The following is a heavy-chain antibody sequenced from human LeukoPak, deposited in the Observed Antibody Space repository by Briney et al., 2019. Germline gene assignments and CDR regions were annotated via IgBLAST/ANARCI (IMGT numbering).Heavy chain of an antibody. V-gene: IGHV4-59*01. CDR2: IYYSGST. CDR3: AREGRYCSGGSCYYWFDP. J-gene: IGHJ5*02. CDR1: GGSISSYY. D-gene: IGHD2-15*01. Sequence: SETLSLTCTVSGGSISSYYWSWIRQPPGKGLEWIGYIYYSGSTNYSPSLKSRVTISVDTSKNQFSLKLSSVTAADTAVYYCAREGRYCSGGSCYYWFDPWGQGTLVTVSS.